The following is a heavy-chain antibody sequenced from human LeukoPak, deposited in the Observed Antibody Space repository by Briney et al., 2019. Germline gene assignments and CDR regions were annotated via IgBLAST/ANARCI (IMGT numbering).Heavy chain of an antibody. CDR1: GGSISSGSYY. J-gene: IGHJ3*02. CDR2: IYTSGST. D-gene: IGHD2-2*01. CDR3: ARDPTDCSSTSCYGLGAFDI. V-gene: IGHV4-61*02. Sequence: SETLSLTCTVSGGSISSGSYYWSWIRQPAGKGLEWIGRIYTSGSTNYNPSLKSRVTISVDTSKNQFSLKLSSVTAADTAVYYCARDPTDCSSTSCYGLGAFDIWGQGTMVTVSS.